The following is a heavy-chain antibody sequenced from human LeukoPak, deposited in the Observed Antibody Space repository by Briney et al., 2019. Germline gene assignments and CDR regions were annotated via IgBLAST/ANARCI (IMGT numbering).Heavy chain of an antibody. Sequence: GGSLKISCEGSGYSFTNYWIAWVRQMPGQGLEWMGVIYPGDSDTRYSPSFRGQVTISADKTINTAYLQWTSLKASDSAMYYCARQGSCTSIGCPREFDYWGQGALVTVSS. CDR1: GYSFTNYW. V-gene: IGHV5-51*01. CDR3: ARQGSCTSIGCPREFDY. J-gene: IGHJ4*02. D-gene: IGHD2-2*01. CDR2: IYPGDSDT.